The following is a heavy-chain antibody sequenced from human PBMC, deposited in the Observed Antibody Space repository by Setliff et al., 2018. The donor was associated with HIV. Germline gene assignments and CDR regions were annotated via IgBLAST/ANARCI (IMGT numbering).Heavy chain of an antibody. D-gene: IGHD3-10*02. V-gene: IGHV3-23*01. Sequence: GGSLRLSCVASGITFSNYAVTWVRQAPGKGLQWVSSISGRGDTRLYADSVKGRFTISRDNSRNTVYLQKNSLRAEDEALYYCAKDPNGYYVGAFDNWGQGTMVTVSS. J-gene: IGHJ3*02. CDR1: GITFSNYA. CDR3: AKDPNGYYVGAFDN. CDR2: ISGRGDTR.